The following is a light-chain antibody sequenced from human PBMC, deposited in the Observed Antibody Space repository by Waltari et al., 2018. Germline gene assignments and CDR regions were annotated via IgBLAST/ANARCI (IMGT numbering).Light chain of an antibody. CDR2: VNSDGSN. Sequence: QLVLNQSTSASASLGASVKLTCTMTSGHSSNIIAWQQQQPEKGPRYLMKVNSDGSNSKGDEIPDRFSGSSSCAERYLTISSLQSEDEADYYCQTGGHGTWVFGGGTKLTVI. J-gene: IGLJ3*02. V-gene: IGLV4-69*01. CDR1: SGHSSNI. CDR3: QTGGHGTWV.